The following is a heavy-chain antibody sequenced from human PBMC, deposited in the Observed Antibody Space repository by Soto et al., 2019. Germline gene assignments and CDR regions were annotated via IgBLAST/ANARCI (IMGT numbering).Heavy chain of an antibody. CDR1: GGSFSGYY. J-gene: IGHJ5*02. CDR3: ARGPQYCSGGSCYSVVLFDP. V-gene: IGHV4-34*01. Sequence: SETLSLTCAVYGGSFSGYYWSWIRQPPGKGLEWIGEINHSGSTNYNPSLKSRVTISVDTSKSQFSLKLSSVTAADTAVYYCARGPQYCSGGSCYSVVLFDPWGQGTLVTVSS. D-gene: IGHD2-15*01. CDR2: INHSGST.